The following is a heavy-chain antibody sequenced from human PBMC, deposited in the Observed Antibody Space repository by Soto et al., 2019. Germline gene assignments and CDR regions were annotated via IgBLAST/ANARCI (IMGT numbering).Heavy chain of an antibody. CDR1: GESISSSSYY. J-gene: IGHJ4*02. CDR2: IYYSGRT. V-gene: IGHV4-39*01. CDR3: ARQRTTVVTQAYFDH. D-gene: IGHD2-21*02. Sequence: SETLSLTCIVSGESISSSSYYWGWIRQPPGKGLEWIGSIYYSGRTYYNPSFKSRATIPIDTSKNQFSLKLSSVTATDTAVYYCARQRTTVVTQAYFDHWGQGALVTVSS.